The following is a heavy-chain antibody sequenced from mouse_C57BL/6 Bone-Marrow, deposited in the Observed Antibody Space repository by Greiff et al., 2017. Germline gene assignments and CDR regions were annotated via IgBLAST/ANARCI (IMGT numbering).Heavy chain of an antibody. CDR3: ARESKGYYFDY. V-gene: IGHV5-16*01. J-gene: IGHJ2*01. CDR1: GFTFSDYY. Sequence: EVQLVESEGGLVQPGSSMKLSCTASGFTFSDYYMAWVRQVPEKGLEWVANINYDGSSTYYLDSLKSRFIISRDNAKNILYLQMSSLKSEDTATYYCARESKGYYFDYWGQGTTLTVSS. CDR2: INYDGSST. D-gene: IGHD1-3*01.